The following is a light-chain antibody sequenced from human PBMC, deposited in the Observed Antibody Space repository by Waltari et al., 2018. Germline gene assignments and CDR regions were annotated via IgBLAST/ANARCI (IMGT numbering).Light chain of an antibody. J-gene: IGLJ3*02. V-gene: IGLV1-44*01. CDR2: SNC. CDR1: SSKFGTHA. CDR3: AAWDDGLSGRSWV. Sequence: QSVLTHPPPASWTPGPRVTISCSGSSSKFGTHAVHSSQQHPGTAPKLLIYSNCQRPSGVPDRFSGSRSGTSASLAISGLQSEDEADYYCAAWDDGLSGRSWVFGGGTKLTVL.